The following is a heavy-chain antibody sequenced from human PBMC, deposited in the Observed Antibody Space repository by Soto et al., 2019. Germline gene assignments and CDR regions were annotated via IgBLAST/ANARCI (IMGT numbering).Heavy chain of an antibody. Sequence: ASVKVSCKVSGYTLTELSMHLVRQAPGRGLEWMGGFDPEDGETIYAQKFQGRVTMTEDTSTDTAYMELSSLRSEDTAVHYCATAGGSSSSPYWFDYWGQGTLVTVSS. V-gene: IGHV1-24*01. CDR1: GYTLTELS. D-gene: IGHD6-6*01. CDR3: ATAGGSSSSPYWFDY. J-gene: IGHJ4*02. CDR2: FDPEDGET.